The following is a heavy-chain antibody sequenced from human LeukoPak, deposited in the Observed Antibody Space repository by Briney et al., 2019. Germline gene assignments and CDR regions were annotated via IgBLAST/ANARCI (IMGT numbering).Heavy chain of an antibody. Sequence: QAGGSPRLSCAASGFTFRSYWMSWVRQAPGKGLEWVANIKQDGSEKYYVDSMGGRFTISRDNAKSSLYLQMNSLRAEDTAVYYCARGYAFDIWGQGTKVTVSS. V-gene: IGHV3-7*01. D-gene: IGHD5-18*01. CDR3: ARGYAFDI. J-gene: IGHJ3*02. CDR1: GFTFRSYW. CDR2: IKQDGSEK.